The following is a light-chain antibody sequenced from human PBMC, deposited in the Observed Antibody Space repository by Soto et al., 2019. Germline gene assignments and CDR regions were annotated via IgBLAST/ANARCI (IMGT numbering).Light chain of an antibody. J-gene: IGKJ1*01. Sequence: EIVLTQSPGTLSLSPGERATLSCRASQSVTNNYLAWYQHKPGQAPRLLIYGASNRATGIPDRFSGSGSGTPFTLTITRLEPEDFAVYYCQQYDSSLRTFGQGTKVESK. CDR3: QQYDSSLRT. V-gene: IGKV3-20*01. CDR1: QSVTNNY. CDR2: GAS.